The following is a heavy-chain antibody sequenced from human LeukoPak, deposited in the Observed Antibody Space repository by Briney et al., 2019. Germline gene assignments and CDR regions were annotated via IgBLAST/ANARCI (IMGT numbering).Heavy chain of an antibody. V-gene: IGHV3-21*01. CDR2: VTSTSSSI. Sequence: GGSLRLSCAASGFTFSSYAMSWVRQAPGKGLEWVSSVTSTSSSIYYADSVKGRFTISRDNAKNSLYLQMNSLRVEDTAVYYCVRDDSGSVIRGVLHYWGQGALVTVSS. D-gene: IGHD3-10*01. CDR3: VRDDSGSVIRGVLHY. J-gene: IGHJ4*02. CDR1: GFTFSSYA.